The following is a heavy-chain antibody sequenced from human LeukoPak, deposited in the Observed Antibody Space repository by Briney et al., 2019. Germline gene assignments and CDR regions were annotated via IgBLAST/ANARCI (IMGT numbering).Heavy chain of an antibody. V-gene: IGHV1-69*04. Sequence: ASVKVSCKASGGTFSSYAISWVRQAPGQGLEWMGRIIPILGIANYAQKFQGRVTITADKSTSTVYMELSSLRSEDTAVYYCARGPKTGDEDDYWGQGTLVTVSS. CDR3: ARGPKTGDEDDY. CDR2: IIPILGIA. J-gene: IGHJ4*02. D-gene: IGHD7-27*01. CDR1: GGTFSSYA.